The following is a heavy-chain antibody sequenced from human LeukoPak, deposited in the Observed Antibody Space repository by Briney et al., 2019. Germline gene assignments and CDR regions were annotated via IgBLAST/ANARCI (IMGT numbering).Heavy chain of an antibody. CDR2: IKQDGSEK. D-gene: IGHD6-19*01. J-gene: IGHJ3*02. V-gene: IGHV3-7*01. CDR3: ARSYSSGLSAFDI. CDR1: GFTFSSYW. Sequence: GGSLRLSCAASGFTFSSYWMSWVRQAPGKGLEWVANIKQDGSEKYYVDSVKGRFTISRDNAKNSLYLQMNSLRAEDTAVYYCARSYSSGLSAFDIWGQGTMVTVSS.